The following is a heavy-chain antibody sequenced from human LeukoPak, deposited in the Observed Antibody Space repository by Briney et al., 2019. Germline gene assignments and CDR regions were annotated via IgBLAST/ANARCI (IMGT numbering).Heavy chain of an antibody. CDR3: ARDKRDGVFDP. V-gene: IGHV3-21*04. CDR1: GFTFSSYS. D-gene: IGHD5-24*01. CDR2: ISSSSSYI. J-gene: IGHJ5*02. Sequence: GGSLRLSCAASGFTFSSYSMNWVRQAPGKGLEWVSSISSSSSYIYYADSVKGRFTISRDNAKNSLYLQMNSLRAEDTALYYCARDKRDGVFDPWGQGTLVTVSS.